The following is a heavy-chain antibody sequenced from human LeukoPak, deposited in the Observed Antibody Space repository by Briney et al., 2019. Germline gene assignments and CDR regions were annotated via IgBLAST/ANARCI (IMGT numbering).Heavy chain of an antibody. Sequence: PSETLSLTCTVSGGSISSYYWSWIRQLAGKGLEWIGRIYTSGSTNYNPSLKSRVTMSVDTSKNQFYLKLSSVTAADTAVYYCARDPLDCSGGSCPYWYFDLWGRGTLVTVSS. J-gene: IGHJ2*01. D-gene: IGHD2-15*01. CDR3: ARDPLDCSGGSCPYWYFDL. CDR1: GGSISSYY. V-gene: IGHV4-4*07. CDR2: IYTSGST.